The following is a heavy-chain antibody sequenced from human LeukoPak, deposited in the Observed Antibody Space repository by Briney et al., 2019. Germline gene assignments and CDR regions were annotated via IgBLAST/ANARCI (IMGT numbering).Heavy chain of an antibody. J-gene: IGHJ4*02. V-gene: IGHV3-7*01. CDR3: VGWQANANY. CDR1: GCTFSNSW. Sequence: PGGSLRLSCAASGCTFSNSWMSWIRLAPGKGLEWVANIKPDGTENYYVDSVKGRFTTSRRNGENSMYLRRHGCVIHYTAVYYGVGWQANANYWGQGALVVVS. D-gene: IGHD2-8*01. CDR2: IKPDGTEN.